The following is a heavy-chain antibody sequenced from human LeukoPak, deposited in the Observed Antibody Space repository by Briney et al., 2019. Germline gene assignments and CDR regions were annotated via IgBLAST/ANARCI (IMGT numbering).Heavy chain of an antibody. D-gene: IGHD6-13*01. Sequence: SETLSLTCAVYGGSFSGYYWSWIRQPPGKGLEWIGEINHSGSTNYNPSLKSRVTISVDTSKNQFSLKLNSVTAADTAVYYCARARPRLIAAAGPFDPWGQGTLVTVSS. CDR2: INHSGST. V-gene: IGHV4-34*01. CDR1: GGSFSGYY. J-gene: IGHJ5*02. CDR3: ARARPRLIAAAGPFDP.